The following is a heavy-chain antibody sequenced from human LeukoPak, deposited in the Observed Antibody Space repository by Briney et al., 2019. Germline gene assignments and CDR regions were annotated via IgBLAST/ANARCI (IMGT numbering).Heavy chain of an antibody. D-gene: IGHD5-24*01. CDR3: ARAAMNLDGYNWWYFDY. V-gene: IGHV1-2*04. CDR2: INPNSGGT. Sequence: ASVKVSCKASGYTFTGYYMHWVRQAPGQGLEWMGWINPNSGGTNYAQKFQGWVTMTRDTSISTTYMELSRLRSDDTAVYYCARAAMNLDGYNWWYFDYWGQGTLVTVSS. CDR1: GYTFTGYY. J-gene: IGHJ4*02.